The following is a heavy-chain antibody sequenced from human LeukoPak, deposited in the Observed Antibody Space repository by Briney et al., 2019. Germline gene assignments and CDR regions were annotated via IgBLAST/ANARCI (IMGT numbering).Heavy chain of an antibody. Sequence: SETLSLTCTVSGGSVSGANYYWGWIRQPPGKGLEWIGTIYYGGNTYYNSSLKSRASISLDTSKNHFSLFLSPVTAADTAVYYCARRYCRSTSCHFLAECWGQGILVTVSS. V-gene: IGHV4-39*02. CDR2: IYYGGNT. CDR1: GGSVSGANYY. J-gene: IGHJ4*02. D-gene: IGHD2-2*01. CDR3: ARRYCRSTSCHFLAEC.